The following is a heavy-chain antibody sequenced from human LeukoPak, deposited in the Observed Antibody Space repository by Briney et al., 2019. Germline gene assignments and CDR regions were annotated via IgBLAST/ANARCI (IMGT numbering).Heavy chain of an antibody. J-gene: IGHJ4*02. Sequence: PGGSLRLSCAASGFTFSGYWMHWVRQAPGKGLEWVSRINEDASIITYADSVKGRFIISRDNTKNSLCLQMNSLRAEDTAVYYCVRDLILVWTPGDDFDFWGQGTLVTVSS. V-gene: IGHV3-74*01. CDR3: VRDLILVWTPGDDFDF. CDR1: GFTFSGYW. CDR2: INEDASII. D-gene: IGHD3-16*01.